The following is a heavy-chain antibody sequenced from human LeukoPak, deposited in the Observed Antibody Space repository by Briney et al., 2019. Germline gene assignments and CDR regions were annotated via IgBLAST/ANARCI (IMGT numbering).Heavy chain of an antibody. J-gene: IGHJ6*03. CDR2: IYTSGST. D-gene: IGHD5-12*01. CDR3: ARVSGYSGYGRYYYYYMDV. CDR1: GGSISSGSYY. V-gene: IGHV4-61*02. Sequence: SQTLSLTCTVSGGSISSGSYYWSWIRQPAGKGLEWIGRIYTSGSTNYNPSLKSRVTMSVDTSKNQFSLKLSSVTAADTAVYYCARVSGYSGYGRYYYYYMDVWGKGTTVTISS.